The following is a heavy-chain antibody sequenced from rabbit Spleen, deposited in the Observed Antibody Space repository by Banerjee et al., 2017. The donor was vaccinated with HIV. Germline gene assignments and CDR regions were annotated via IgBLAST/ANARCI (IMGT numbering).Heavy chain of an antibody. CDR3: ASDIDGDGTFSL. V-gene: IGHV1S45*01. CDR2: ISSGVRGTT. J-gene: IGHJ4*01. Sequence: QEQLVESGGGLVKPGASLSLTCTASGFDLSSYVYMCWVRQAPGKGLEWIVCISSGVRGTTHYASWAIGRFSCSKTSSTTVTLQMTSLTAADTATYFCASDIDGDGTFSLWGQGTLVTVS. D-gene: IGHD2-1*01. CDR1: GFDLSSYVY.